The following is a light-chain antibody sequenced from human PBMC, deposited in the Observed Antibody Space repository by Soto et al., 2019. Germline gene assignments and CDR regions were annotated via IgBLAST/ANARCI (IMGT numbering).Light chain of an antibody. CDR3: QQRSYWR. Sequence: MILTQSPATLSLSPGERATLSCKTSQGISKYIAWYQQKPGQPPRLLIYDASIRATGIPARFSGKGSRTDFTLTITSLEPEDFAVYYCQQRSYWRFGGGTRVQIK. CDR2: DAS. J-gene: IGKJ4*01. CDR1: QGISKY. V-gene: IGKV3-11*01.